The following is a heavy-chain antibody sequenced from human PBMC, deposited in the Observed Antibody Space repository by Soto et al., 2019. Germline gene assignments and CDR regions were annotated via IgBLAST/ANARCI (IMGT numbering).Heavy chain of an antibody. J-gene: IGHJ3*02. CDR3: ASYSGYDFRYPIDI. CDR1: GFTFSSYW. V-gene: IGHV3-74*01. D-gene: IGHD5-12*01. CDR2: INSDGSST. Sequence: GSLRLSCAASGFTFSSYWMHWVRQAPGKGLVWVSRINSDGSSTSYADSVKGRFTISRDNAKNTLYLQMNSLRAEDTAVYYCASYSGYDFRYPIDIWGQGTMVTVSS.